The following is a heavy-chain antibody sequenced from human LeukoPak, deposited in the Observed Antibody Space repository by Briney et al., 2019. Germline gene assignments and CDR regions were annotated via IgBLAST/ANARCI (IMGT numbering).Heavy chain of an antibody. CDR3: SAENHYQPTA. CDR2: IKSRAHGGAT. CDR1: GIPFSDAW. D-gene: IGHD1-14*01. Sequence: GGSLRLSCAASGIPFSDAWMSWVRQPPGKGLEWVGRIKSRAHGGATEYAASVKGRVIISRDDSKNMVYLEMNGLIIEDTGVYYCSAENHYQPTAWSQGTLVTVSS. J-gene: IGHJ4*02. V-gene: IGHV3-15*01.